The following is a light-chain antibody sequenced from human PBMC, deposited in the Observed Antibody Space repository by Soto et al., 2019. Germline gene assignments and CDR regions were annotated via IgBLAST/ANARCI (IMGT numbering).Light chain of an antibody. Sequence: EIVLTQSPGTLSLSPGERATLSCRASQSVSSSYLAWYQQKPGQAPRLLIYGASSRATGIPDRFSGSGSGTDFRRTISRLEPEDFAVYYCQHYSSSPPGLTFGGGTKVEIK. J-gene: IGKJ4*01. CDR1: QSVSSSY. CDR2: GAS. V-gene: IGKV3-20*01. CDR3: QHYSSSPPGLT.